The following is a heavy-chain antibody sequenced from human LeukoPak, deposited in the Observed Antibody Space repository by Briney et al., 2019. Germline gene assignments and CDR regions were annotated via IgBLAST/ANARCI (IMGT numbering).Heavy chain of an antibody. CDR1: GFTFSSYA. CDR3: AKDREITMVRGGLRFDY. D-gene: IGHD3-10*01. J-gene: IGHJ4*02. V-gene: IGHV3-23*01. Sequence: GGSLRLFCAASGFTFSSYAMSWVRQAPGKGLEWVSAISGSGGSTYYADSVKGRFTISRDNSKNTLYLQMNSLRAEDTAVYYCAKDREITMVRGGLRFDYWGQGTLVTVSS. CDR2: ISGSGGST.